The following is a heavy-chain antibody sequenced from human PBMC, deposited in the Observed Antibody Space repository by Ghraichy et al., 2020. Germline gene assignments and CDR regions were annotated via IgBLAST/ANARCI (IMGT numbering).Heavy chain of an antibody. J-gene: IGHJ3*02. V-gene: IGHV3-7*01. D-gene: IGHD2/OR15-2a*01. Sequence: GGSLRLSCAVSGFTFSDYWMCWVRQAPGKGLEWVANIKRDGSEKYYVDSVKGRFTVSRDNAKNSLYLQMNSLRAEDTAVYYCARDHKSMGGLIWGQGTMVTVSS. CDR1: GFTFSDYW. CDR3: ARDHKSMGGLI. CDR2: IKRDGSEK.